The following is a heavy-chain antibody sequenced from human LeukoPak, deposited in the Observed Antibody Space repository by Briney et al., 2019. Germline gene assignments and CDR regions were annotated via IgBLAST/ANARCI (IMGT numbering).Heavy chain of an antibody. Sequence: SETLSLICTVSGGSISSYFWSWIRQPPGKGLDWIGYIYYSGSTDYNPTLKSRVTISVDTSKNQFSLKLSSVTAADTAVYYCARDRFGGSSMDVWGKGTTVTVSS. CDR1: GGSISSYF. D-gene: IGHD3-16*01. CDR2: IYYSGST. V-gene: IGHV4-59*01. CDR3: ARDRFGGSSMDV. J-gene: IGHJ6*03.